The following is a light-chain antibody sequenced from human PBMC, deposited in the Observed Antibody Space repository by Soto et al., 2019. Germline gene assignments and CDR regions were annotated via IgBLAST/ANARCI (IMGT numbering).Light chain of an antibody. CDR3: QQRSNWPSLT. Sequence: EIVLTQSPATLSLSPGERATLSCRASQSVSSYLAWYQQKPGQAPRLLIYDASNRATGIPARFSGSGSGTDFTLTISSLEPEDFAVYYCQQRSNWPSLTFGGGNKVDI. CDR2: DAS. V-gene: IGKV3-11*01. J-gene: IGKJ4*01. CDR1: QSVSSY.